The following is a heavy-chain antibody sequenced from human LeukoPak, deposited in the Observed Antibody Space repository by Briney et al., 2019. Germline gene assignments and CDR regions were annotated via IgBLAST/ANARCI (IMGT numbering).Heavy chain of an antibody. CDR2: IKSKTDGGTT. CDR1: GFTFSNAW. J-gene: IGHJ4*02. V-gene: IGHV3-15*01. D-gene: IGHD3-10*01. CDR3: TTLLLWFGTRFDY. Sequence: GGSLRLSCAASGFTFSNAWMSWVRQAPGKGLEWVGRIKSKTDGGTTDYAAPVKGRFTISRDDSKNTLYLQMNSLKTEDTAVYYCTTLLLWFGTRFDYWGQGTLVTVYS.